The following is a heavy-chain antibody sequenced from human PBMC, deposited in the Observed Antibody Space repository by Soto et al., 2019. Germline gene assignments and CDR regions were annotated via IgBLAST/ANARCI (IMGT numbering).Heavy chain of an antibody. CDR3: ARVPAALAYYYYGMDV. CDR2: ISYDGSNK. J-gene: IGHJ6*02. Sequence: GGSLRLSCAASGFTFSSYGMHWVRQAPGKGLEWVAVISYDGSNKYYADSVKGRFTISRDNSKNTLYLQMNSLRAEDTAVYYCARVPAALAYYYYGMDVWGQGTTVTVSS. CDR1: GFTFSSYG. D-gene: IGHD2-2*01. V-gene: IGHV3-30*03.